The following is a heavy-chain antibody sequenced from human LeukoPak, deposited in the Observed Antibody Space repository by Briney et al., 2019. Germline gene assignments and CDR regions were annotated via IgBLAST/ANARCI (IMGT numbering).Heavy chain of an antibody. CDR2: IYHSGST. D-gene: IGHD4-17*01. CDR3: ARATTDNDAFDI. Sequence: SQTLSLTCAVSGGSISSGGYSWSWIQQPLGKGLEWIGYIYHSGSTYYNPSLKSRVSISLDRSKNQFSLKLRSVTAADTAVYYCARATTDNDAFDIWGQGTMVTVSS. CDR1: GGSISSGGYS. V-gene: IGHV4-30-2*01. J-gene: IGHJ3*02.